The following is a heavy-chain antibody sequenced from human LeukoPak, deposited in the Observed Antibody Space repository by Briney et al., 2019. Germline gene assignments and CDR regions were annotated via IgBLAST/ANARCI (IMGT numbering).Heavy chain of an antibody. D-gene: IGHD4-17*01. CDR2: IKTKTDGGTT. V-gene: IGHV3-15*01. J-gene: IGHJ4*02. CDR3: TTVDYGDLTPAASSDY. CDR1: GFTFSSYA. Sequence: GGSLRLSCAASGFTFSSYAMSWVRQAPGKGLEWVGHIKTKTDGGTTEYAAPVRGRFTISRDDSEDTLYLQMNSLKTEDTAVYYCTTVDYGDLTPAASSDYWGQGTLVTVSS.